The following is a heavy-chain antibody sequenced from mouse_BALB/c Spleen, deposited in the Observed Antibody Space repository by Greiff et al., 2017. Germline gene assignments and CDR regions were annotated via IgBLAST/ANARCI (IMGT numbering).Heavy chain of an antibody. Sequence: EVQLQQPGAELVRPGASVKMSCKASGYTFTSYVMHWVKQKPGQGLEWIGYINPYNDGTKYNEKFKGKATLTSDKSSSTAYMELSSLTSEDSAVYYCARGSYDYAMDYWGQGTSVTVSS. CDR3: ARGSYDYAMDY. CDR2: INPYNDGT. CDR1: GYTFTSYV. D-gene: IGHD1-1*02. V-gene: IGHV1-14*01. J-gene: IGHJ4*01.